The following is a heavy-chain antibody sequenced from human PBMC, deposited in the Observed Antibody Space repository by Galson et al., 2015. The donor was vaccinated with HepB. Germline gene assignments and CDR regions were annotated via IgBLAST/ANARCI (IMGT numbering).Heavy chain of an antibody. CDR1: GHTFTDYY. CDR3: ARGGDDPNYYYFYYMDV. D-gene: IGHD3-16*01. J-gene: IGHJ6*03. Sequence: SVKVSCKASGHTFTDYYMHWVRQAPGQGLEWMGRINPNTGGTNYAQKFQGRVTMTRDTSIRTAYMELTRLESDDTAVYYCARGGDDPNYYYFYYMDVWGEGTTVTV. V-gene: IGHV1-2*06. CDR2: INPNTGGT.